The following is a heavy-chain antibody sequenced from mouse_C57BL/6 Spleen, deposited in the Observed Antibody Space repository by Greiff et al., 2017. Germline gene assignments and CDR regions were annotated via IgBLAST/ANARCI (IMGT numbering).Heavy chain of an antibody. Sequence: QVQLQQSGPGLVQPSQSLSITCTVSGFSLTSYGVHWVRQSPGKGLEWLGVIWSGGSTDYNAAFISRLSISKDNSKSQVFFKMNSLQADDTAIYYCARSIYYYGSSSHYYAMDYWGQGTSVTVSS. V-gene: IGHV2-2*01. J-gene: IGHJ4*01. CDR3: ARSIYYYGSSSHYYAMDY. CDR1: GFSLTSYG. CDR2: IWSGGST. D-gene: IGHD1-1*01.